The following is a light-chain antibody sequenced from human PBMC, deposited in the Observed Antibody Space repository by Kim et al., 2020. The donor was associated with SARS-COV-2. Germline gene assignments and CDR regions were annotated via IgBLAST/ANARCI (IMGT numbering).Light chain of an antibody. CDR3: QQYNNWPPEG. CDR1: QSVSSN. J-gene: IGKJ2*03. V-gene: IGKV3-15*01. Sequence: EIVMTQSPATLSVSPGERATLSCRASQSVSSNLAWYQQKPGQAPRLLIYGASTRATGIPARFSGSGSGTEFTLTISSLQSEDFAVYYCQQYNNWPPEGFGQGTKLEI. CDR2: GAS.